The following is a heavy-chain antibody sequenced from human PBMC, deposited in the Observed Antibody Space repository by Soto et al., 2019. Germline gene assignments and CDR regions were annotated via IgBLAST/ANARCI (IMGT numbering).Heavy chain of an antibody. CDR2: ISYDGSNK. D-gene: IGHD6-6*01. CDR1: GFTFSSYG. CDR3: AKDTAQLGVSWFDP. V-gene: IGHV3-30*18. Sequence: GGSLRLSCAASGFTFSSYGMHWVRQAPGKGLEWVAVISYDGSNKYYADSVKGRFTISRDNSKNTLYLQMNSLRAEDTAVYYCAKDTAQLGVSWFDPWGQGTLVTVSS. J-gene: IGHJ5*02.